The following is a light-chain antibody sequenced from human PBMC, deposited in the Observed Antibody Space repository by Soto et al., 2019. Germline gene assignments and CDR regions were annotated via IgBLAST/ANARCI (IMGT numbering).Light chain of an antibody. V-gene: IGKV3-11*01. J-gene: IGKJ1*01. CDR3: QQHSHWPPWT. CDR1: QSVSSY. Sequence: EIVLTQSPATLSLSPGERATLSCSASQSVSSYLAWYQQKPGQAPRLLIYGASNRATDIPARFSGSGSGTDFTLTISNLEPEDFAVYYCQQHSHWPPWTFGQGTKVDIK. CDR2: GAS.